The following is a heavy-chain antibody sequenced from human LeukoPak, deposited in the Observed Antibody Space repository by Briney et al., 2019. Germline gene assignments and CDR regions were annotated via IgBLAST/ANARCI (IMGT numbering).Heavy chain of an antibody. Sequence: SGGSLTLSCVTSGFRFRYYYMMWIRQPPGKGPEWGAHISSSAATNLYETSAKGCFTVPRDNAKNSLYPEMTSLSAEDTAVYYCGRDRGSPVTTVGYWGQGTLVSVSS. CDR2: ISSSAATN. V-gene: IGHV3-11*04. D-gene: IGHD4-17*01. J-gene: IGHJ4*02. CDR1: GFRFRYYY. CDR3: GRDRGSPVTTVGY.